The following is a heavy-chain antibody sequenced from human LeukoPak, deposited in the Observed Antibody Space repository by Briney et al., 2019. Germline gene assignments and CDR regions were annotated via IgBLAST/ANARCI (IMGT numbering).Heavy chain of an antibody. CDR1: GGSISSSSYY. CDR3: ARDRLAYCGGDCYSSVAYFDY. Sequence: SETLSLTCTVSGGSISSSSYYWGWIRQPSGKGLEWIGSIYYSGSTYYNPSLKSRVTISVDTSKNQFSLKLSSVTAADTAVYYCARDRLAYCGGDCYSSVAYFDYWGQGTLVTVSS. J-gene: IGHJ4*02. V-gene: IGHV4-39*07. CDR2: IYYSGST. D-gene: IGHD2-21*02.